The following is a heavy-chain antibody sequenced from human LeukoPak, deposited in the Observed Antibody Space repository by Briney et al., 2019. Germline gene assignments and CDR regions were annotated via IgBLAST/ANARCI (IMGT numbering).Heavy chain of an antibody. V-gene: IGHV4-30-4*01. J-gene: IGHJ6*02. Sequence: SETLSLTCTVSGGSISSGDYYWSWIRQPPGKGLEWIGYIYYSGSTYYNPSLKSRVTISVDTSKNQFSLKLSPVTAADTAVYYCARDLVVPAAIDYYYYGMDVWGQGTTVTVSS. CDR1: GGSISSGDYY. D-gene: IGHD2-2*01. CDR3: ARDLVVPAAIDYYYYGMDV. CDR2: IYYSGST.